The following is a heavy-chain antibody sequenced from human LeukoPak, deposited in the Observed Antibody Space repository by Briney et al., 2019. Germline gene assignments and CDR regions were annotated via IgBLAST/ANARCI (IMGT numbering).Heavy chain of an antibody. V-gene: IGHV3-30*18. D-gene: IGHD3-10*01. J-gene: IGHJ4*02. CDR3: AKDQELLWFGPDY. CDR2: ISYDGSNK. CDR1: GFTFSSYG. Sequence: GGSLRLSCAASGFTFSSYGMHWVRQAPGKGLEWVAVISYDGSNKYYADSVKGRFTISRDNSKNTLYLQMNSLRAEDTAVYYCAKDQELLWFGPDYWGQGTLVTVSS.